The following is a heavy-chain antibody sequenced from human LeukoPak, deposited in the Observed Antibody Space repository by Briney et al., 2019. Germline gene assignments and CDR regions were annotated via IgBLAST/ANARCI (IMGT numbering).Heavy chain of an antibody. CDR1: GGSISSYY. Sequence: PSETLSLTCTVSGGSISSYYWSWIRQPPGKGLEWIGYIYYSGSTNYNPSLKSRVTISVDTSKNQFSLKLSSVTAADTAVYYCARIDILTGYYIHAFDIWGQGTMVTVSS. CDR2: IYYSGST. D-gene: IGHD3-9*01. CDR3: ARIDILTGYYIHAFDI. J-gene: IGHJ3*02. V-gene: IGHV4-59*01.